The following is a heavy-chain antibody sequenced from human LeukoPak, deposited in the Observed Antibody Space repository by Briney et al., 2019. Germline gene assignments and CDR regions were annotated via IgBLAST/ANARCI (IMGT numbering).Heavy chain of an antibody. Sequence: ASVKVSCKASGYTFTGYYMHWVRQAPGQGLEWMGWINPNSGGTNYAQKFQGRVTMTRDTSISTAYMELGRLRSDDTAVYYCASLRGGFGELLVDIWGQGTMVTVSS. J-gene: IGHJ3*02. V-gene: IGHV1-2*02. CDR3: ASLRGGFGELLVDI. CDR1: GYTFTGYY. D-gene: IGHD3-10*01. CDR2: INPNSGGT.